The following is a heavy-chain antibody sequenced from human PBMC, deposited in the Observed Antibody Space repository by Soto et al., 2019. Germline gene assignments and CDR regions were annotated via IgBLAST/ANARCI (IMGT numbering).Heavy chain of an antibody. CDR3: ARDKGYCSDPSCPDFDY. CDR2: MNPNSGNT. J-gene: IGHJ4*02. CDR1: GYTFTSYD. V-gene: IGHV1-8*01. D-gene: IGHD2-15*01. Sequence: ASVKGSCKASGYTFTSYDINWVRQATGQGLEWMGWMNPNSGNTGYAQKFQGRVTMTRNTSISTAYMELSSLRSEDTAVYYCARDKGYCSDPSCPDFDYWGQGALVTVSS.